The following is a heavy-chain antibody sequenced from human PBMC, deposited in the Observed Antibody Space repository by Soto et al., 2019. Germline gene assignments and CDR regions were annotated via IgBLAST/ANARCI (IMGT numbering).Heavy chain of an antibody. CDR1: GYTFTSYG. Sequence: EASVKVSCKASGYTFTSYGISWVRQAPGQGLEWMGWISAYNGNTNYAQKLQGRVTMTTDTSTSTAYMELRSLRSDDTAVYYCARDRGGPYYYDSSGYPPFDYWGQGTLVTVSS. J-gene: IGHJ4*02. D-gene: IGHD3-22*01. V-gene: IGHV1-18*01. CDR2: ISAYNGNT. CDR3: ARDRGGPYYYDSSGYPPFDY.